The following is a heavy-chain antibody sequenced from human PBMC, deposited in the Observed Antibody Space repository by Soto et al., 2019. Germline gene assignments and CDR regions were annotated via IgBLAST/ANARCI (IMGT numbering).Heavy chain of an antibody. V-gene: IGHV3-7*04. CDR2: IKKDGGDK. Sequence: EVQLVESGGGLVQPGGSLRLSCAASGFTFTSYWMTWVRQAPGKGLEWVANIKKDGGDKYYVGSVKGRFTISRDNDKNSLYIQLDSLRAEDAAVYSCARGAFPTWGTSPLDYWGQGTLVTVSS. D-gene: IGHD3-16*01. CDR3: ARGAFPTWGTSPLDY. J-gene: IGHJ4*02. CDR1: GFTFTSYW.